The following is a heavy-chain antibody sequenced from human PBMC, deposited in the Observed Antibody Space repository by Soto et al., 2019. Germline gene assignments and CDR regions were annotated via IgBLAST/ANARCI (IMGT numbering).Heavy chain of an antibody. CDR3: AKDGPSKYSSSWRERVYYYYMDV. J-gene: IGHJ6*03. D-gene: IGHD6-13*01. V-gene: IGHV3-9*01. Sequence: EVQLVESGGGLVQPGRSLRLSCAASGFTFDDYAMHWVRQAPGKGLEWVSGISWNSGSIGYAVSVKGRFTISRDNAKNSLYLQMNSLRAEDTALYYCAKDGPSKYSSSWRERVYYYYMDVWGKGTTVTVSS. CDR2: ISWNSGSI. CDR1: GFTFDDYA.